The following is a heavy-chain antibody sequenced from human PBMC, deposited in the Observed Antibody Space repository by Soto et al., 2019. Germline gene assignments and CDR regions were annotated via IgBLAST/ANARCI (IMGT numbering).Heavy chain of an antibody. V-gene: IGHV3-23*01. J-gene: IGHJ6*02. Sequence: EVQLLESGGGLVQPGGSLRLSCAASGFTFSSYAMSWVRQAPGKGLEWVSAISGSGGSTYYADSVKGRFTISRDNSKNTLYLQMNSLRAEDTAVYYCAKDYGARLSYYYYYGMDVWGQGTTVTVSS. CDR1: GFTFSSYA. CDR3: AKDYGARLSYYYYYGMDV. CDR2: ISGSGGST. D-gene: IGHD4-17*01.